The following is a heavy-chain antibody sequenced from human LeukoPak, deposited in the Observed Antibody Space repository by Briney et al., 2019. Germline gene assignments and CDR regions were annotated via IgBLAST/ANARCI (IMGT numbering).Heavy chain of an antibody. D-gene: IGHD6-6*01. CDR2: IYTSGST. V-gene: IGHV4-4*07. J-gene: IGHJ5*02. CDR1: GGSISSYY. Sequence: PSETLSLTCTVSGGSISSYYWSWIRQPAGKGLEWIGRIYTSGSTNYNPSLKSRVTMSVDTTKNQCSLKLSSVTAADTAVYYCARDRIAARRGVDWFDPWGQGTLVTVSS. CDR3: ARDRIAARRGVDWFDP.